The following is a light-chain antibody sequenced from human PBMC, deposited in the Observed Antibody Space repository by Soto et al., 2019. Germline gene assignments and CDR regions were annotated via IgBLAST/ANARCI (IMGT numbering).Light chain of an antibody. Sequence: DIQMTQSPSSLSASVGARVTITCRASQSISYYLNWYQQKPGKAPRLLIYAASTFQSGVPSRFSGSGSGTDFTLTISSLQPEDFATYYCQETYRTPYTFGQGTKLEIK. CDR3: QETYRTPYT. V-gene: IGKV1-39*01. J-gene: IGKJ2*01. CDR1: QSISYY. CDR2: AAS.